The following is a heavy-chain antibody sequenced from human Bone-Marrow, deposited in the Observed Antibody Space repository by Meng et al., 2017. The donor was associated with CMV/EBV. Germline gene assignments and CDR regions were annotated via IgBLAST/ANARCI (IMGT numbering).Heavy chain of an antibody. CDR2: IKQDGSEK. Sequence: GESLKISCAASGFTFSSYWMSWVRQAPGKGLGWVANIKQDGSEKYYADSVKGRFTISRDNSKNTLYLQMNSLRAEDTAVYYCAKSVDLWSGYLDYWGQGALVTVSS. J-gene: IGHJ4*02. V-gene: IGHV3-7*01. CDR3: AKSVDLWSGYLDY. CDR1: GFTFSSYW. D-gene: IGHD3-3*01.